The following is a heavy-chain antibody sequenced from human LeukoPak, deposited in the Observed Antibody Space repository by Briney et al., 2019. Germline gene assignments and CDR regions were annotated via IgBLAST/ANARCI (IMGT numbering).Heavy chain of an antibody. D-gene: IGHD2-2*01. J-gene: IGHJ5*02. CDR2: ISASGGTT. CDR3: AKEPREYCSSTSCPNWFDL. V-gene: IGHV3-23*01. Sequence: GGSLRLSCAASGFTFNSYAMSWVRQAPGKGLEWVSAISASGGTTYYADSVKGRFTVSRDNSENTLFLQMNSLRAEDMAVYYCAKEPREYCSSTSCPNWFDLWGQGTLVTVSS. CDR1: GFTFNSYA.